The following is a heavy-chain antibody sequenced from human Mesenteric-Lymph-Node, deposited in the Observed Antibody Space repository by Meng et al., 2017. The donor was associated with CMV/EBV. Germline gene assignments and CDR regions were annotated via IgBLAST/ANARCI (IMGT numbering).Heavy chain of an antibody. CDR1: EGTFSSHT. D-gene: IGHD3-10*01. Sequence: SEGTFSSHTISWVRQDPGQGLEWMGEITPVFGTANYAQKCQGTVTITADESTFTAYMELSSLTSEDTGVYYCARTRDYDSGRDRKDYWGQGTMVTVSS. CDR2: ITPVFGTA. V-gene: IGHV1-69*01. J-gene: IGHJ4*02. CDR3: ARTRDYDSGRDRKDY.